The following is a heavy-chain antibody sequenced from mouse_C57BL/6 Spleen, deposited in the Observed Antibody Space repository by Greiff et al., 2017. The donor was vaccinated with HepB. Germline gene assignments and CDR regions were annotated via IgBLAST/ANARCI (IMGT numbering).Heavy chain of an antibody. CDR2: INPNYGTT. V-gene: IGHV1-39*01. CDR1: GYSFTDYN. J-gene: IGHJ4*01. D-gene: IGHD2-1*01. Sequence: VQLKESGPELVKPGASVKISCKASGYSFTDYNMNWVKQSNGKSLEWIGVINPNYGTTSYNQKFKGKATLTVDQSSSTAYMQLNSLTSEDSAVYYCARRGLLYAYYAMDYWGQGTSVTVSS. CDR3: ARRGLLYAYYAMDY.